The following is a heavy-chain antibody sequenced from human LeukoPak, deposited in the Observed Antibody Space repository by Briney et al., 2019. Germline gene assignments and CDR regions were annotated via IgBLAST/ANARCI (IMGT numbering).Heavy chain of an antibody. CDR3: AREYVEVAGNWFDP. J-gene: IGHJ5*02. D-gene: IGHD6-19*01. V-gene: IGHV4-59*01. CDR1: GGTISSYY. Sequence: SETLSLTCTLSGGTISSYYWSWVGQPPGPRRRGSGYIYYSGSTNYNPSLKRRVPISVYTSKNQFSLKLSSVTAVDTAVYYCAREYVEVAGNWFDPWGQGTLVTVSS. CDR2: IYYSGST.